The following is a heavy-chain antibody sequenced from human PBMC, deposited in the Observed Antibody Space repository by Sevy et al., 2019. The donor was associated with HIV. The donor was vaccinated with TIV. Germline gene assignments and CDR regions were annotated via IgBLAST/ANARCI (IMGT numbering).Heavy chain of an antibody. CDR1: GGSISGYY. V-gene: IGHV4-59*01. Sequence: SETLSLTCTVSGGSISGYYWSWIRQPPGKGLEWIGYISYSGSTNYNPSLKSRVTISVDTSKNEFSRKLSSVTAADTAVYYCARSRVITGTFDYWGQGTLVTVSS. CDR2: ISYSGST. CDR3: ARSRVITGTFDY. D-gene: IGHD1-20*01. J-gene: IGHJ4*02.